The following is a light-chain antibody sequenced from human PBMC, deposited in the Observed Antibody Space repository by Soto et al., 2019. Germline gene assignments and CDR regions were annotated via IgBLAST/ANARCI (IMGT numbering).Light chain of an antibody. CDR1: QSISSY. V-gene: IGKV1-39*01. J-gene: IGKJ5*01. CDR3: QQSYSTTIT. CDR2: AAS. Sequence: IQMTHSPSSLSSSLGDAVTVTCRARQSISSYLNWYHQKPGKAPKLLIYAASSLQSGVPSRFSGSGSGTDFTLTISSLQPEDFATYYCQQSYSTTITFGQGTRLEI.